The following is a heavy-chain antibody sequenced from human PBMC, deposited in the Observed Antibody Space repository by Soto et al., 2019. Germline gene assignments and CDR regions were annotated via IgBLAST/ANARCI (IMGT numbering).Heavy chain of an antibody. V-gene: IGHV3-48*02. D-gene: IGHD6-19*01. CDR2: ITSDTKTI. Sequence: EVQLVESGGDLVHRGGSLRLSCVASGFTFSVYSMNCVRQAPGKGLEWFSYITSDTKTIKYADSVKGRFTISRDNAKNSVYLQMNSLRDEDTAVYYCARSVEGHFDYWGQGTVVTVSS. J-gene: IGHJ4*02. CDR1: GFTFSVYS. CDR3: ARSVEGHFDY.